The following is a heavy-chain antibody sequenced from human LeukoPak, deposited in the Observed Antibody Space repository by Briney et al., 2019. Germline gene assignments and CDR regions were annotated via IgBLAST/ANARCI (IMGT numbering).Heavy chain of an antibody. D-gene: IGHD1-14*01. J-gene: IGHJ5*02. CDR1: GESFSGYY. CDR2: INHSGST. V-gene: IGHV4-34*01. CDR3: ARGGNVSWFDP. Sequence: PSETLSLTCAVYGESFSGYYWSWIRHPPGKGLEWIGEINHSGSTNYNPSLKSRVTISVDTSKNQFSLKLSSVTAADTAVYYCARGGNVSWFDPWGQGTLVTVSS.